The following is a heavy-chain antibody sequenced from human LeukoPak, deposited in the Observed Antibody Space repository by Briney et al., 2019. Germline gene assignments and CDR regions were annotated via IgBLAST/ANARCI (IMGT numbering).Heavy chain of an antibody. V-gene: IGHV4-34*01. D-gene: IGHD1-26*01. Sequence: SETLSLTCTVSGASVSGSAYYWSWIRQPPGKGLEWIGEINHSGSTNYNPSLKSRVTISVDTSKNQFSLKLSSVTAADTAVYYCARARGGSYYNYFDYWGQGTLVTVSS. CDR1: GASVSGSAYY. CDR2: INHSGST. CDR3: ARARGGSYYNYFDY. J-gene: IGHJ4*02.